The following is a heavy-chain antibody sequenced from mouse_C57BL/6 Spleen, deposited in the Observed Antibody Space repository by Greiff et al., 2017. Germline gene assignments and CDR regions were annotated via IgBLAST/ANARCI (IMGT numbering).Heavy chain of an antibody. V-gene: IGHV1-62-3*01. Sequence: QVQLQQPGAELVKPGASVKLSCKASGYTFTSYWMHWVKQRPGRGLEWIGRIDPNSGGTKYNEKFKSKATLTVDKPSSTAYMPLSSLTSEDSAVXFCARAPHISASIYGFAYWGQGTLVTVSA. D-gene: IGHD1-1*01. CDR3: ARAPHISASIYGFAY. J-gene: IGHJ3*01. CDR2: IDPNSGGT. CDR1: GYTFTSYW.